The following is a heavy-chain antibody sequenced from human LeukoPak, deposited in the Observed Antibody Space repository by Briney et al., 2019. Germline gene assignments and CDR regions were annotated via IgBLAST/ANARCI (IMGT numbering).Heavy chain of an antibody. D-gene: IGHD3-10*01. CDR3: ASRRGAFDY. V-gene: IGHV4-34*01. J-gene: IGHJ4*02. CDR1: GGSINNHI. CDR2: INHSGST. Sequence: SETLSLTCSVSGGSINNHIWSWIRQPPGKGLEWIGEINHSGSTNYNPSLKSRVTISVDTSKNQFSLKLSSVTAADTAVYYCASRRGAFDYWGQGTLVTVSS.